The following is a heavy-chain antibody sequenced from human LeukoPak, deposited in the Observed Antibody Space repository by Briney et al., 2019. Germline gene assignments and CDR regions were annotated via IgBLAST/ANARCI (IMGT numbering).Heavy chain of an antibody. D-gene: IGHD6-13*01. CDR1: GGSISSYD. CDR2: IYYSGST. CDR3: ASLGYSIKPYYMDV. V-gene: IGHV4-59*01. J-gene: IGHJ6*03. Sequence: SETLSLTCTVSGGSISSYDWSWIRQPPGKGLEWIGYIYYSGSTNYNPSLKSRVTISVDTSKNQFSLKLSSVTAADTAVYYCASLGYSIKPYYMDVWGKGTTVTVSS.